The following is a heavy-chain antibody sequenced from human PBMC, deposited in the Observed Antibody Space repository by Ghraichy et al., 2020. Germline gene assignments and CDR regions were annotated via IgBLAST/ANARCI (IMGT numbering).Heavy chain of an antibody. J-gene: IGHJ4*02. Sequence: GGSLRLSCAASGFTVSSNYMSWVRQAPGKGLEWVSVIYSGGRTYYADSVKGRFTISRDNSKNTLYLQMNSLRAEDTAVYYCARAKTTVTTRGLYYFDYWGQGTLVTVSS. CDR1: GFTVSSNY. CDR3: ARAKTTVTTRGLYYFDY. CDR2: IYSGGRT. D-gene: IGHD4-11*01. V-gene: IGHV3-53*01.